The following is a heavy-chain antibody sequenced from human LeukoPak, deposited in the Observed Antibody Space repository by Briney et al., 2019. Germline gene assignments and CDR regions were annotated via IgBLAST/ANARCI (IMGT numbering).Heavy chain of an antibody. D-gene: IGHD2-15*01. J-gene: IGHJ4*02. V-gene: IGHV3-30*02. Sequence: GGSLRLSCAASGFTFSSYGMHWVRQAPGKGLEWVAFIRYEGSNKYYADAVKGRFTISRDNSKNTLYLQMNSLRAEGTAWCYCAKTSPAGGRGIGYWGQGTLVVVSS. CDR3: AKTSPAGGRGIGY. CDR1: GFTFSSYG. CDR2: IRYEGSNK.